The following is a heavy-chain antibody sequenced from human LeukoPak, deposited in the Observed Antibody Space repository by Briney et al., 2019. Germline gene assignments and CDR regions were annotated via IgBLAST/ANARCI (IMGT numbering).Heavy chain of an antibody. J-gene: IGHJ4*02. CDR3: ARRDMTTVTYFDY. D-gene: IGHD4-17*01. Sequence: GGSLRLSCAASGFTFSSYSMNWVRQAPGKGLEWVSSISSSSSYIYYADSVKGRFTISRDNAKNSLYLQMNSLRAEDTAVYYCARRDMTTVTYFDYWGQGTPVTVSS. CDR1: GFTFSSYS. CDR2: ISSSSSYI. V-gene: IGHV3-21*01.